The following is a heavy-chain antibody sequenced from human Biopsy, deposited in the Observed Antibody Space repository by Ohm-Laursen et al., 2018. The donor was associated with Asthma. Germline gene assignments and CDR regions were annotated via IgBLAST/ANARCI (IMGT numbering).Heavy chain of an antibody. CDR2: HDHEEGGT. V-gene: IGHV1-24*01. CDR3: ASDFPKDYVRYNFQF. D-gene: IGHD4-17*01. Sequence: ATVKISCKISGYSLTDLSMHWVRQAPGHGREWMGGHDHEEGGTVNARRFQGRVTMTEDTSTDTAYMELSSLSSDDTAVYYCASDFPKDYVRYNFQFWGQGTLVTVSS. J-gene: IGHJ4*02. CDR1: GYSLTDLS.